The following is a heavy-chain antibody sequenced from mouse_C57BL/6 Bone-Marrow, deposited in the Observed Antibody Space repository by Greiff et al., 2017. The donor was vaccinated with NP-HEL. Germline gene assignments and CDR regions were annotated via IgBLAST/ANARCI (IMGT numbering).Heavy chain of an antibody. D-gene: IGHD5-1-1*01. CDR3: ARRYPNRGDY. CDR2: INSDGGSP. CDR1: EYEFPSHD. J-gene: IGHJ2*01. V-gene: IGHV5-2*01. Sequence: EVQGVESGGGLVQPGESLKLSCESYEYEFPSHDMSWVRKTPEKRLELVAAINSDGGSPYYPATMERRFIISRDDTKQTLCLQMSRLRSEDSAMYYCARRYPNRGDYWGQGTTLTVSS.